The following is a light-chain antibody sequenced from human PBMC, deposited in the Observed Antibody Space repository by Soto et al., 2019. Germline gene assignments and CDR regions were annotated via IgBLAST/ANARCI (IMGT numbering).Light chain of an antibody. V-gene: IGKV1-39*01. Sequence: DIQMSLSPSSVSASIGDTVTITCRASQDINVYLNWYQQKPGEVPKLLIYSASTLHSGVPSRFTGSGSETDFTLTIRSLQPEDFTPYYCQLASGVPYSFAQGGKVDI. J-gene: IGKJ2*03. CDR1: QDINVY. CDR2: SAS. CDR3: QLASGVPYS.